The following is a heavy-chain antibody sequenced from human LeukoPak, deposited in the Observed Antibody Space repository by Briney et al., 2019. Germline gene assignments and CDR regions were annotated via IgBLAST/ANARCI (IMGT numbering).Heavy chain of an antibody. V-gene: IGHV3-64*01. D-gene: IGHD3-10*01. CDR3: ARDRLYYGSGGDY. CDR1: RFTVSSNY. Sequence: GGSLRFSCAASRFTVSSNYMSWVRQAPGKGLEYVSAISSNGGSTYYANSVKGRFTISRDNSKNTLYLQMGSLRAEDMAVYYCARDRLYYGSGGDYWGQGTLVTVSS. J-gene: IGHJ4*02. CDR2: ISSNGGST.